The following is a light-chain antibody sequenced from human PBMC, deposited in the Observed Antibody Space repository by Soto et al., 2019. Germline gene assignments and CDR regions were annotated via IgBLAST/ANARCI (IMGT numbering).Light chain of an antibody. CDR1: QSVSSN. J-gene: IGKJ1*01. V-gene: IGKV3-15*01. Sequence: EIVMTQSPATLSLSPGERGTLSCRASQSVSSNHLAWYLQKPGQAPRLPIYGASTRATGIPARFSGSGSETEFTLTISSLQSEDFAVYYCQQYNNWPLTFGQGTKVDIK. CDR2: GAS. CDR3: QQYNNWPLT.